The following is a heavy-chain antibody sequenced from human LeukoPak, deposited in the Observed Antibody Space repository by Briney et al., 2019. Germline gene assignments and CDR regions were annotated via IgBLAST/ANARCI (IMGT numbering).Heavy chain of an antibody. CDR3: ARESPSKNAGAFDI. CDR1: GFTVRSNY. CDR2: IYSGGST. J-gene: IGHJ3*02. Sequence: GGSLRLSCGASGFTVRSNYMSWVRQAPGKGVEWVSGIYSGGSTYYADSVKGRFTISRDNSKNTLYLQMNSLRAEDTAVYYCARESPSKNAGAFDIWGQGTMVTVSS. V-gene: IGHV3-66*02.